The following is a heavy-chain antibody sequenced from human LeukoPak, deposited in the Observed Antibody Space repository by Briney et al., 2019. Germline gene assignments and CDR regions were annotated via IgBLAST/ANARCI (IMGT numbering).Heavy chain of an antibody. CDR2: VNPSGGST. CDR1: GYTFTSYY. D-gene: IGHD1-1*01. CDR3: ATVVSNWNDGIDY. Sequence: VASVKVSCKASGYTFTSYYMHWVRQAPGQGLEWMGIVNPSGGSTSYAQKFQGRVTMTRDTSTSTVYMELSSLRSEDTPVYYCATVVSNWNDGIDYWGQGTLVTVSS. J-gene: IGHJ4*02. V-gene: IGHV1-46*01.